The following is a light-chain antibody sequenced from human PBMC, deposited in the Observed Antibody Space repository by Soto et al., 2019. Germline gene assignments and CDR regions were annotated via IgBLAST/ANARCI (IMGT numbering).Light chain of an antibody. CDR3: QQYNTYSRT. V-gene: IGKV1-5*03. J-gene: IGKJ1*01. CDR2: KAS. CDR1: QNINSW. Sequence: DIQMTQSPSTLSASVGDRVTITCRASQNINSWLAWYQQKPGKAPKLLIYKASSFESGVPSRFSGSGSGTEFTLTISNLQPDDFATYYCQQYNTYSRTFGQGTKVEIK.